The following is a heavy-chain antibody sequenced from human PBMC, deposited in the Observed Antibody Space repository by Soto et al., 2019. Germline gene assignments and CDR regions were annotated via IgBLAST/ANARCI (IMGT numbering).Heavy chain of an antibody. V-gene: IGHV4-34*01. J-gene: IGHJ6*02. CDR2: INHSGST. D-gene: IGHD3-3*01. CDR1: GGSFSGYY. CDR3: ARGSRDYDFWSGYYTSYYYYYGMDV. Sequence: LSLTCAVYGGSFSGYYWSWIRQPPGKGLEWIGEINHSGSTNYNPSLKSRVTISVDTSKNQFSLKLSSVTAADTAVYYCARGSRDYDFWSGYYTSYYYYYGMDVWGQGTTVTVSS.